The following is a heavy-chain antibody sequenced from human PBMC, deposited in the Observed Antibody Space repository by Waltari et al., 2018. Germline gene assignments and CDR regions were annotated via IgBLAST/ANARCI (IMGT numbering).Heavy chain of an antibody. D-gene: IGHD1-26*01. CDR1: GFTFDDYA. V-gene: IGHV3-9*01. CDR2: ISWNSGSI. Sequence: EVQLVESGGGLVQPGRSLRLSCAASGFTFDDYAMHWVRQAPGKGLEWVSGISWNSGSIGYADSVKGRFTISRDNAKNSLYLQMNSLRAEDTALYYCAKSIGRGRTDGVGWFDPWGQGTLVTVSS. J-gene: IGHJ5*02. CDR3: AKSIGRGRTDGVGWFDP.